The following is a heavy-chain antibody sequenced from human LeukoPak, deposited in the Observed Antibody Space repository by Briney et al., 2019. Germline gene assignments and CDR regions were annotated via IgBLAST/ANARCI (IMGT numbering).Heavy chain of an antibody. V-gene: IGHV3-21*01. CDR3: ARAMAQWLDY. J-gene: IGHJ4*02. D-gene: IGHD3-22*01. CDR1: GFTFSSYN. Sequence: GGSLRLSCAASGFTFSSYNMNWVRQAPGKGLEWVSSISSSSNYIYYADSVKGRFTISRDNAKNSLYLQMNSLRAEDTTVYYCARAMAQWLDYWGQGTLVTVSS. CDR2: ISSSSNYI.